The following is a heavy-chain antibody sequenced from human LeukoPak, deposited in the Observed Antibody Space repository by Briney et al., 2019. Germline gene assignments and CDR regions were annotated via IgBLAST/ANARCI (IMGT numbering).Heavy chain of an antibody. CDR3: ARVYWDYYGSGSYYNSGWFDP. Sequence: GGSLRLSCAASGFTFSDYYMSWIRQAPGKGLELVSYISSSGSTIYYADSVKGRFTISRDNAKNSLYLQMNSLRAEDTAVYYCARVYWDYYGSGSYYNSGWFDPWGQGTLVTVSS. D-gene: IGHD3-10*01. V-gene: IGHV3-11*01. CDR2: ISSSGSTI. CDR1: GFTFSDYY. J-gene: IGHJ5*02.